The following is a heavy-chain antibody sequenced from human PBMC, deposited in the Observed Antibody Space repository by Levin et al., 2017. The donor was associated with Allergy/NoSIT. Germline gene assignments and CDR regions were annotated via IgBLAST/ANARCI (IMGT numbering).Heavy chain of an antibody. V-gene: IGHV3-23*01. CDR2: ISGSGGST. D-gene: IGHD6-19*01. Sequence: GESLKISCAASGFTFSSYAMSWVRQAPGKGLEWVSAISGSGGSTYYADSVKGRFTISRDYSKNTLYLQMNSLRAEDTAVYYCAKEAKVNSGWDFDYWGQGTLVTVSS. J-gene: IGHJ4*02. CDR1: GFTFSSYA. CDR3: AKEAKVNSGWDFDY.